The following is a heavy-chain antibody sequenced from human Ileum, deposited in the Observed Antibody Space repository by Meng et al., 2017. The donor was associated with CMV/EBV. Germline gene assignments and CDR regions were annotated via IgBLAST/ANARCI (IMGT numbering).Heavy chain of an antibody. V-gene: IGHV3-23*01. CDR3: ARGDYSFDY. Sequence: LRLSCAASGFTFSSNAMGWVRQTPGKGLEWVSSITAPSAPTFCRASVKGRFTISRDNSKNTLYLQMNSLRADDTAVYFCARGDYSFDYWGQGTLVTVSS. CDR1: GFTFSSNA. J-gene: IGHJ4*02. D-gene: IGHD4-11*01. CDR2: ITAPSAPT.